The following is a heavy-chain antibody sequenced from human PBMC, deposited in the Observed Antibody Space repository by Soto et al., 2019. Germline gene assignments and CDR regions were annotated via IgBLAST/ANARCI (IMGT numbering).Heavy chain of an antibody. D-gene: IGHD3-22*01. Sequence: EASVKVSCKASGYTFTGYYMHWVRQAPGQGLEWMGWINPNSGGTNYAQKFQGWVTMTRDTSISTAYMELSRLRSDDTAVYYCARDYDSSGTVAFDIWGQGTKVTVSS. CDR2: INPNSGGT. CDR1: GYTFTGYY. J-gene: IGHJ3*02. V-gene: IGHV1-2*04. CDR3: ARDYDSSGTVAFDI.